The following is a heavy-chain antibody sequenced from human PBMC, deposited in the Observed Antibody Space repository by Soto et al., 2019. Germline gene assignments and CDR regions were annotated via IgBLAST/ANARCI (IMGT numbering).Heavy chain of an antibody. CDR3: ARECSITVAAHGY. D-gene: IGHD6-19*01. Sequence: QAQLVESWGGVVQPGRSLKLSCAASEFTFSSYPMYLFRQTQGKGLEWVAGISNDGGKTYYLDSVKGRCTISRDNSKKALNLEMNSLRVEETAVYYFARECSITVAAHGYWGQGTLVTVSS. CDR2: ISNDGGKT. CDR1: EFTFSSYP. J-gene: IGHJ4*02. V-gene: IGHV3-30-3*01.